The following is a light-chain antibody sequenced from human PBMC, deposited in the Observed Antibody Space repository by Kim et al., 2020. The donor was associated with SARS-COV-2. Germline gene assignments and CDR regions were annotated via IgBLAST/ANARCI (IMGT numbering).Light chain of an antibody. Sequence: SASVGDRCTLTCRASQGVKNDLGWYQQKPGKAPKRLIYAASGLASGVPSRFSGSGYGTEFTLTISSLQPEDFATYYCLQHNSYPLTFGQGTKLEI. CDR2: AAS. CDR3: LQHNSYPLT. CDR1: QGVKND. J-gene: IGKJ2*01. V-gene: IGKV1-17*01.